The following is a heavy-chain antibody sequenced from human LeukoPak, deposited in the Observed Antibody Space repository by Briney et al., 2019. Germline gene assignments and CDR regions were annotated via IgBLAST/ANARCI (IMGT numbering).Heavy chain of an antibody. V-gene: IGHV3-73*01. Sequence: GGSLKLSCAASGFSFSGFVLSWVRRASGKGLEWVGRVRSKASNYATVFAESMEGRFTISRDDSKNTVYLHMNSLKSEDTAVYYCTRGFPDYFDYWGQGTLVTVSS. J-gene: IGHJ4*02. CDR1: GFSFSGFV. D-gene: IGHD3-10*01. CDR3: TRGFPDYFDY. CDR2: VRSKASNYAT.